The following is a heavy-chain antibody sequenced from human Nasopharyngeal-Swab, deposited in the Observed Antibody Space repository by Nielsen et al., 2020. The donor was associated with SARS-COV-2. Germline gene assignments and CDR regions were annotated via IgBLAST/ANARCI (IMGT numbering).Heavy chain of an antibody. CDR3: AKDQSRNFYYHDSSGKNAFDI. J-gene: IGHJ3*02. Sequence: GGSLRLSCAASGFTFSSYAMSWVRQAPGKGLEWVSAISGSGGSTYYADSVKGRFTISRDNSKNTLYLQMNSLRAEDTAVYYCAKDQSRNFYYHDSSGKNAFDIWGQGTMVTVSS. CDR2: ISGSGGST. V-gene: IGHV3-23*01. CDR1: GFTFSSYA. D-gene: IGHD3-22*01.